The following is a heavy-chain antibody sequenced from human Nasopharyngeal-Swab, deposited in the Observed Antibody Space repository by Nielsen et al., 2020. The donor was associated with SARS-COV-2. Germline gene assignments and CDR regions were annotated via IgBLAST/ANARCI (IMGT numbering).Heavy chain of an antibody. CDR3: ARGGWQQSSPYTYDH. CDR1: GFTFSDHY. V-gene: IGHV3-72*01. J-gene: IGHJ5*02. D-gene: IGHD5-24*01. CDR2: SRNKANSYTT. Sequence: GGSLRLSCAASGFTFSDHYIDWVRQAPGKGLEWVGRSRNKANSYTTQYAASVKGRFTISRDDSKNSLYLQMNSLKTEDTAVYYCARGGWQQSSPYTYDHWGQGTLVTVSS.